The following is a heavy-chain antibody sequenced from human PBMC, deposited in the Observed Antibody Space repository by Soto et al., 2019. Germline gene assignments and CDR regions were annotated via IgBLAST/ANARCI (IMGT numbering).Heavy chain of an antibody. CDR1: VGHFRGHG. D-gene: IGHD3-3*01. CDR2: ISYDGSNK. J-gene: IGHJ4*02. V-gene: IGHV3-30*03. Sequence: AGGSLRHPWAAAVGHFRGHGSRRIRQAQGQGLAWVAVISYDGSNKSYADSVKGRFTISRDNPKYTLYLQMNSLRAEDTAVYYCATSPPYYDFWSGRYYFDYWGQGTRVTVSS. CDR3: ATSPPYYDFWSGRYYFDY.